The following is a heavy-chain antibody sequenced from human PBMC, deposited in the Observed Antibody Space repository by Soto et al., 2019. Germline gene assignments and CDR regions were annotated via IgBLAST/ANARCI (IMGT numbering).Heavy chain of an antibody. V-gene: IGHV3-30*18. J-gene: IGHJ4*02. D-gene: IGHD6-19*01. CDR3: AKGGRQWLVTSDFNY. Sequence: VQLVESGGGVVQPGRSLRLSCAASGFTFSDYAMYWVRQAPGKGLEWVAVVSHDGRNTHYADPVKGRFTISRDSSKTTVSLEMTSRRAEDKAVYYCAKGGRQWLVTSDFNYWGQGALVTVSS. CDR2: VSHDGRNT. CDR1: GFTFSDYA.